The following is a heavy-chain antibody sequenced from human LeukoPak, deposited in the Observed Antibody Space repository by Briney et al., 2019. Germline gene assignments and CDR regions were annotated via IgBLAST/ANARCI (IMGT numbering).Heavy chain of an antibody. CDR3: ARSVSCSGGSCYYNWFDP. J-gene: IGHJ5*02. Sequence: SETLSLTCTVSGGPISSGGYYWSWLRQHPGTGLEWIGYIYYSGSTYYNPSLKSRVTISVDTSKNQFSLKLSSVTAADTAVYYCARSVSCSGGSCYYNWFDPWGQGTLVTVSS. D-gene: IGHD2-15*01. V-gene: IGHV4-31*03. CDR1: GGPISSGGYY. CDR2: IYYSGST.